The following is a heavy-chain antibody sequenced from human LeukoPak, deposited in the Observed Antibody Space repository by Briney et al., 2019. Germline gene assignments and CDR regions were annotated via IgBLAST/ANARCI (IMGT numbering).Heavy chain of an antibody. Sequence: PGGSLRLSCAASGFTFSTYGMHWVRQAPGKGLEWVAVISYDGSNKYYADSVKGRFTISRDNSKNTLYLQMNSLRAEDTAVYYCARPLGGSYSSSCLDPWGQGTLVTVSS. CDR2: ISYDGSNK. CDR1: GFTFSTYG. CDR3: ARPLGGSYSSSCLDP. J-gene: IGHJ5*02. V-gene: IGHV3-30*03. D-gene: IGHD6-6*01.